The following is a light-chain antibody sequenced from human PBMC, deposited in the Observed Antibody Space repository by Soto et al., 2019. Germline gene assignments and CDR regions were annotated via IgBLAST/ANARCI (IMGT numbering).Light chain of an antibody. Sequence: ENVLTQSPGTLSLSQGERATLSCRASQSVTSIYLAWYQQKPGQAPRLLIFGASSRATGIPDRFSGGGSGTDFTLTISRLEPEDFAVYYCQQYGNSPWTFGQGTKVDI. V-gene: IGKV3-20*01. J-gene: IGKJ1*01. CDR2: GAS. CDR3: QQYGNSPWT. CDR1: QSVTSIY.